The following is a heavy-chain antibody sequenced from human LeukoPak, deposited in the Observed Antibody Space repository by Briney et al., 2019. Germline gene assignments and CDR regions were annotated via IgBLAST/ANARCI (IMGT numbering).Heavy chain of an antibody. CDR1: GFPFSTYW. CDR2: ISPDGSSR. V-gene: IGHV3-74*01. Sequence: GGSLRLSCAASGFPFSTYWMHWVRQAPGKGLVWVSRISPDGSSRSCADSVKGRFIISRDNAKNTVSLQMNSLTAEDTAVYYCARDGGLLPDNWGKGTLVIVSS. J-gene: IGHJ4*02. CDR3: ARDGGLLPDN. D-gene: IGHD2-21*02.